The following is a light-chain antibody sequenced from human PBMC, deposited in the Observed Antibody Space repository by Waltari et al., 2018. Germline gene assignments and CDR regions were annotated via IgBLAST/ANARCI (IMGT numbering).Light chain of an antibody. CDR1: QSFTRY. Sequence: EIVLTQSPGTLSLSPGERATLSCRASQSFTRYLAWYQHRPGQAPRLLIYDASTRAAGVAYRFSGSGSGTDFSLTINRLEPEDFAVYYCQHYVSLPVTFGQGTRVEIK. J-gene: IGKJ1*01. V-gene: IGKV3-20*01. CDR2: DAS. CDR3: QHYVSLPVT.